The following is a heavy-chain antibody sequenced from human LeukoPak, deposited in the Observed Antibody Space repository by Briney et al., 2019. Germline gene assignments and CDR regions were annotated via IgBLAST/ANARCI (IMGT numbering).Heavy chain of an antibody. CDR3: VVMPGY. D-gene: IGHD3-16*01. J-gene: IGHJ4*02. CDR1: GGSISSSDSY. Sequence: SETLSLTCTVSGGSISSSDSYRGWIRQPPGKGLEWIGSLYYSGSSYYNPSLKSRVTISVDTPKNQFSLKLSSVTAADTAVYYCVVMPGYWGQGTLVTVSS. V-gene: IGHV4-39*01. CDR2: LYYSGSS.